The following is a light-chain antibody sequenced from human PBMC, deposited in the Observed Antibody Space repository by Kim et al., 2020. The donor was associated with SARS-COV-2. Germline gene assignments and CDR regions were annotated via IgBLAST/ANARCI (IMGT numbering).Light chain of an antibody. CDR1: QSIRNY. CDR3: QQSYSTRWT. CDR2: VAS. Sequence: ASLGDRVTITCRASQSIRNYLNWYQQKPGKVPKLLIYVASSLQSGVPSRFSGSGSGTDFTLTISSLQPEDFATYYCQQSYSTRWTFGQGTKVDIK. J-gene: IGKJ1*01. V-gene: IGKV1-39*01.